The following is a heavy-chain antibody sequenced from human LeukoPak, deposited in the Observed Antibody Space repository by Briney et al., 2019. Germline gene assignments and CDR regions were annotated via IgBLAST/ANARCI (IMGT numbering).Heavy chain of an antibody. J-gene: IGHJ3*02. CDR3: ARVFWSGGDRNGDAFDI. CDR2: IIPIFGTA. D-gene: IGHD3-3*01. V-gene: IGHV1-69*06. CDR1: GGTFSSYA. Sequence: SVKVSCKASGGTFSSYAISWVRQAPGQGLEWMGGIIPIFGTANYAQKFQGRVTITADKSTSTAYMELSSLRSEDTAVYYCARVFWSGGDRNGDAFDIWGQGTMVTVSS.